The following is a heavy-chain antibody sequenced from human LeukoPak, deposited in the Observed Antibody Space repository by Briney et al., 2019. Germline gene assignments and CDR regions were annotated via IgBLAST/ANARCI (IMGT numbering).Heavy chain of an antibody. CDR2: IIPIFGTA. CDR1: GYTFTSYG. CDR3: ARDAGSNWFDP. J-gene: IGHJ5*02. Sequence: SVKVSCKASGYTFTSYGISWVRQAPGQGLEWMGRIIPIFGTANYAQKFQGRVTITTDESTSTAYMELSSLRSEDTAVYYCARDAGSNWFDPWGQGTLVTVSS. V-gene: IGHV1-69*05. D-gene: IGHD1-1*01.